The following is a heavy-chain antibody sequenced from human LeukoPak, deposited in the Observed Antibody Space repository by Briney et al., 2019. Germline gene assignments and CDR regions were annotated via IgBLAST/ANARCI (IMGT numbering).Heavy chain of an antibody. Sequence: PGGSLRLSCAASGFTFSSYWMNWVRQAPGKGLEWVSYISSSSSTIYYADSVKGRFTISRDNAKNSLYLQMNSLRDEDTAVYYCATLKWLYSSGYGRAFDIWGQGTMVTVSS. V-gene: IGHV3-48*02. CDR2: ISSSSSTI. CDR1: GFTFSSYW. D-gene: IGHD3-22*01. J-gene: IGHJ3*02. CDR3: ATLKWLYSSGYGRAFDI.